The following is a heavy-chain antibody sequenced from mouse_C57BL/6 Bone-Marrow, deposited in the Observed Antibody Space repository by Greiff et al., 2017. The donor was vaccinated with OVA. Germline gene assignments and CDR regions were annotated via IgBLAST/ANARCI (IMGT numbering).Heavy chain of an antibody. CDR2: IYPGNGDT. Sequence: SGAELVRPGASVKMSCKASGYTFTSYNMHWVKQSPRQGLEWIGAIYPGNGDTSYNQKFKGKATLTVDKSSSTAYMQLSSLTSEDSAVYFCARGYGSSMSYWYFDVWGTGTTVTVSS. V-gene: IGHV1-12*01. CDR3: ARGYGSSMSYWYFDV. CDR1: GYTFTSYN. J-gene: IGHJ1*03. D-gene: IGHD1-1*01.